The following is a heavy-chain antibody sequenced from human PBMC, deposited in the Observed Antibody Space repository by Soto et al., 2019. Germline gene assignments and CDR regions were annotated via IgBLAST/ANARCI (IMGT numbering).Heavy chain of an antibody. CDR3: AKVLGSGGWVYWDFDL. Sequence: EVQLLESGGGLVQPGGSLRLSCAASGFTFSSYAMSWVRQAPGKGLEWVSAISGSGASTYYANSVKGRFTISRDNSKNTLYLQMNCLRAEDTAVYDCAKVLGSGGWVYWDFDLWGRGTLVTVSS. J-gene: IGHJ2*01. CDR1: GFTFSSYA. CDR2: ISGSGAST. D-gene: IGHD2-15*01. V-gene: IGHV3-23*01.